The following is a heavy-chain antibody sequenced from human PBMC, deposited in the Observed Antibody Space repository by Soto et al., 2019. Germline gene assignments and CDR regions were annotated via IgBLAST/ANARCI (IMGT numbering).Heavy chain of an antibody. D-gene: IGHD6-13*01. Sequence: SETLSLTCNVSGDSIRRSSYYWAWIRQPPGKGLEWIGSIYHTGSTYNNPSLRSRVTIFVDTSRKQVSLRLTSVTASDTAVYYCASHRSSSKGFFDPWGQGTLVTVSS. V-gene: IGHV4-39*01. CDR3: ASHRSSSKGFFDP. CDR1: GDSIRRSSYY. CDR2: IYHTGST. J-gene: IGHJ5*02.